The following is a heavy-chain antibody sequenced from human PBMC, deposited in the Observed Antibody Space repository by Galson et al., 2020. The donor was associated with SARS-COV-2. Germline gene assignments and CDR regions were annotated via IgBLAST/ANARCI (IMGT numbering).Heavy chain of an antibody. CDR1: GFTFSNAW. D-gene: IGHD3-22*01. CDR2: IKSKTDGGTT. Sequence: GESLKISCAASGFTFSNAWMSWVRQAPGKGLEWVGRIKSKTDGGTTDYAAPVKVRITISRDDSKNTLYLQMNSLKTEDTAVYYCTTEDPYYYDSGGYYPFASWGQGTLVTVSS. V-gene: IGHV3-15*01. CDR3: TTEDPYYYDSGGYYPFAS. J-gene: IGHJ4*02.